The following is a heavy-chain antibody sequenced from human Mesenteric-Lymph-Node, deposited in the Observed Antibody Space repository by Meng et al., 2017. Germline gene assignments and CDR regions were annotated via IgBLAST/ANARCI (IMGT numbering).Heavy chain of an antibody. D-gene: IGHD3-22*01. CDR1: GFTFSSYA. V-gene: IGHV3-23*01. CDR2: ISGSGGST. Sequence: GESLKISCAASGFTFSSYAMSWVRQAPGKGLEWVSAISGSGGSTYYADSVKGRFSISRDDSKNTVYLQMNSLRTEDTAVYYCARPPPKEFDTSGYYDDYWGQGTLVTVSS. J-gene: IGHJ4*02. CDR3: ARPPPKEFDTSGYYDDY.